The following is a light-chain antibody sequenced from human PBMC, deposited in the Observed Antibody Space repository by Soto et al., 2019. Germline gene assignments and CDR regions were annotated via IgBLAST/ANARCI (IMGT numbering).Light chain of an antibody. CDR3: QQYGSSPPVT. V-gene: IGKV3-15*01. J-gene: IGKJ1*01. Sequence: EIVMTQSPATLSVSPGERATLSCRASQNIRSNLAWYQQIPGQAPRLLIHGASTRATGIPARFSGSGSGTEFTLTISGLQSEDYAVYYCQQYGSSPPVTFGQGTKVEIK. CDR1: QNIRSN. CDR2: GAS.